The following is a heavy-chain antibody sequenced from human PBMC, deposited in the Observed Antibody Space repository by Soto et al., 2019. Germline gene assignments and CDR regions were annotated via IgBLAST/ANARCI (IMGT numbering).Heavy chain of an antibody. V-gene: IGHV3-21*06. D-gene: IGHD3-16*01. CDR1: GFMFSAYA. CDR2: ISDDSSYI. J-gene: IGHJ1*01. Sequence: GGSLRLSCAASGFMFSAYAMNWVRQAPGKGLEWLSSISDDSSYIDYADSLRGRFTVSRDNARNSLYLQIDSLGVEDTAVYYCATPYYFNHWGPGTLVTVSS. CDR3: ATPYYFNH.